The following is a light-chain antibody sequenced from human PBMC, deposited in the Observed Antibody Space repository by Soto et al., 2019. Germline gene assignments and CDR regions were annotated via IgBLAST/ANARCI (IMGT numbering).Light chain of an antibody. CDR1: SRDVGVYNY. Sequence: QSVLTQPASVSGSPGQSITISCTGTSRDVGVYNYVSWHQQHPGKAPKVIITEVSNRPSGVSNRFSGSKSGNTASLTISGLHAEDEADYYCSSYVNYNTFVIFGGGTKLTVL. V-gene: IGLV2-14*01. J-gene: IGLJ2*01. CDR3: SSYVNYNTFVI. CDR2: EVS.